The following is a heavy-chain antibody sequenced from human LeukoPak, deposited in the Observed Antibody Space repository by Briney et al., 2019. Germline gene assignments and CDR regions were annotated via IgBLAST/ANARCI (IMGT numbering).Heavy chain of an antibody. CDR3: ASSANYGGNSGYFDY. CDR2: IYYSGST. CDR1: GGSISSSSYY. Sequence: SETLSLTCTVSGGSISSSSYYWGWIRQPPGKGLEWIGSIYYSGSTYYNPSLKSRVTISVDTSKNQFSLKLSSVTAADTAVYYCASSANYGGNSGYFDYWGQGTLVTVSS. D-gene: IGHD4-23*01. J-gene: IGHJ4*02. V-gene: IGHV4-39*01.